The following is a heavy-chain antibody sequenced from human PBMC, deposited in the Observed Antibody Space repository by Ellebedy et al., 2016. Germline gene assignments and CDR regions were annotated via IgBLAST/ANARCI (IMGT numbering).Heavy chain of an antibody. D-gene: IGHD1-1*01. Sequence: SETLSLTCTVSGGSIGNYYWNWIRQSPGKGLEWIGYSHYSGAANYNPSLKSRVTMSVDTSKSQFSLGLTSVTAADTAVYYCAKWNGDWNAYDVWGQGTMVTVSS. CDR2: SHYSGAA. CDR1: GGSIGNYY. CDR3: AKWNGDWNAYDV. J-gene: IGHJ3*01. V-gene: IGHV4-59*01.